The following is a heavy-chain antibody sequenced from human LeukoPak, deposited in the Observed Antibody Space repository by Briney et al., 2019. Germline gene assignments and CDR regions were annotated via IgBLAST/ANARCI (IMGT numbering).Heavy chain of an antibody. D-gene: IGHD3-3*01. CDR1: GYTFTSYY. CDR3: ARGTANFWSGYSSHFDY. Sequence: ASVKVSCKASGYTFTSYYMHWVRQAPAQGLAWMGIINPRGGSTSYAQKFQGSVTITRDTSTSTVYMEVSSLRSEDTAVYYCARGTANFWSGYSSHFDYWGQGTLVTVSS. J-gene: IGHJ4*02. V-gene: IGHV1-46*01. CDR2: INPRGGST.